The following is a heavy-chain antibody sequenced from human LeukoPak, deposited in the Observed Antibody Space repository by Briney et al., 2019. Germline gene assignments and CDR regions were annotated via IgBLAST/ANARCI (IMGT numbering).Heavy chain of an antibody. CDR1: GFTFSSYG. Sequence: PGRSLRLSCAASGFTFSSYGMHWVRQAPGKGLEWVAVISYDGSNKYYADSVKGRFTISRDNSKNTLYLQMDNLRAEDTAIYYCAKGGPWMITFGGAPEAFDIWGQGTMVTVSA. CDR2: ISYDGSNK. CDR3: AKGGPWMITFGGAPEAFDI. J-gene: IGHJ3*02. D-gene: IGHD3-16*01. V-gene: IGHV3-30*18.